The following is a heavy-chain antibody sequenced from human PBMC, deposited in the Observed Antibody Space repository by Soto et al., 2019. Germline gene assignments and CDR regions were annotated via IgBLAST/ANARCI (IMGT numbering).Heavy chain of an antibody. D-gene: IGHD1-26*01. V-gene: IGHV5-51*01. CDR3: ARHTWSSGSPAAFDY. CDR2: IYTGDSDT. J-gene: IGHJ4*02. CDR1: GYSFTSYW. Sequence: PXESLKISCKGAGYSFTSYWIGWVRQIPGKGLEWMGIIYTGDSDTRYSPSFQGQVTISADKSISTAYLQWSSLKASDTALYYCARHTWSSGSPAAFDYWGQGTLVTVS.